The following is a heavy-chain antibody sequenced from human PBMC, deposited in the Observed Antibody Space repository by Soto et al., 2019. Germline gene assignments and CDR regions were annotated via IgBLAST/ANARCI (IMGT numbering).Heavy chain of an antibody. CDR1: GFTFDDYA. V-gene: IGHV3-9*01. Sequence: EVQLVESGGGLVQPGRSLRLSCAASGFTFDDYAMHWVRQAPGKGLEWVSGISWNSGSIGYADSVKGRFTISRDNAKNSLYLQMNSLRAEDTALYYCAKDRRGITGTDTWFDPWGQGTLVTVSS. CDR2: ISWNSGSI. CDR3: AKDRRGITGTDTWFDP. J-gene: IGHJ5*02. D-gene: IGHD1-7*01.